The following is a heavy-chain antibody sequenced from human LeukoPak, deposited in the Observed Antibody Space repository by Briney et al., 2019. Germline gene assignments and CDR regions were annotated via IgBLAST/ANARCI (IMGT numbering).Heavy chain of an antibody. Sequence: PSETLSLTCTVSGGSISSGSYYWSWIRQPAGKGLEWIGSIYHSGSTYYNPSLKSRVTISVDTSKNQFSLKLSSVTAADTAVYYCARDYGGNSGAYDYWGQGTLVTVSS. D-gene: IGHD4-23*01. V-gene: IGHV4-39*07. CDR1: GGSISSGSYY. CDR3: ARDYGGNSGAYDY. J-gene: IGHJ4*02. CDR2: IYHSGST.